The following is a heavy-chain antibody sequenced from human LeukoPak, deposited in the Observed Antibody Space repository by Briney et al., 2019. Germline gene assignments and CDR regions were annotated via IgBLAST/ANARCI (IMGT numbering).Heavy chain of an antibody. CDR2: IYTSGSP. CDR1: GGCISSYY. J-gene: IGHJ3*02. CDR3: ARAPYTKDAFDI. Sequence: SETLSLTCTVSGGCISSYYWSWIRQPAGKELHWIGRIYTSGSPNYNPSLKSRVTMPVATTKNQFSLKLSSVTAADTAVYYGARAPYTKDAFDIWGQGTMVTVSS. V-gene: IGHV4-4*07.